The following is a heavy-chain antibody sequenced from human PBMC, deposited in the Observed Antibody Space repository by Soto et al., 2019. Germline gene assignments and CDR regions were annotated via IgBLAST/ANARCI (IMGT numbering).Heavy chain of an antibody. Sequence: ASVKVSCKASGGSFSNYGISWVRQAPGQGIEWMGRIIPVFSTPHYAQKFQDRFTITADESTSTVYMEVSSLTSEDTSVFYCARGDATKIIVTTYYGMDVWGQGTTVIVS. V-gene: IGHV1-69*13. CDR3: ARGDATKIIVTTYYGMDV. D-gene: IGHD3-22*01. CDR1: GGSFSNYG. CDR2: IIPVFSTP. J-gene: IGHJ6*02.